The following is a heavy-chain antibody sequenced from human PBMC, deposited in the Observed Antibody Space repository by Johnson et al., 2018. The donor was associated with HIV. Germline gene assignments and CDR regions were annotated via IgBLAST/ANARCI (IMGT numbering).Heavy chain of an antibody. J-gene: IGHJ3*02. Sequence: VQLVESGGGFVKPGGSLRLSCAASGFTLSDYYMSWVRQAPGKGLEWVSYISSSGSTIYYADSVKGRFTISRDNAKNSLYLQMNSLRAEDTALYYCARACRDGYTCDAFDIWGQGTMVTVSS. CDR3: ARACRDGYTCDAFDI. CDR1: GFTLSDYY. D-gene: IGHD5-24*01. V-gene: IGHV3-11*04. CDR2: ISSSGSTI.